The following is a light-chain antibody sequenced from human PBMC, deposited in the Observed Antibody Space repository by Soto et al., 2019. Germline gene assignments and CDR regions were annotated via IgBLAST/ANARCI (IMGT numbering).Light chain of an antibody. Sequence: QSALTQPPSASGSPGQSVTISCTGTSSDIGTYDYVSWYQHLPDKAPKLIIYEVSKRPSGVPDRFSGSKSGNSASLTVAGLQAEDEGDYYCCSYGGGNNGDVFGAGTKLTVL. CDR2: EVS. CDR3: CSYGGGNNGDV. J-gene: IGLJ1*01. CDR1: SSDIGTYDY. V-gene: IGLV2-8*01.